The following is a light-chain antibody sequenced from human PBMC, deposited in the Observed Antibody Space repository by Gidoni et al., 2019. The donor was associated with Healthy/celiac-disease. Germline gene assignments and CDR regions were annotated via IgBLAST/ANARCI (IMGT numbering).Light chain of an antibody. Sequence: EIVLTQSPGTLSLSPGERATLPCRASQSVSSSYLAWYQQKPGQAPRLLIYGASSRATGIPDRFSGSGSGTDFTLTISRLEPEDFAVYYCQQYGSLCSFGQGTKLEIK. CDR1: QSVSSSY. CDR3: QQYGSLCS. CDR2: GAS. J-gene: IGKJ2*04. V-gene: IGKV3-20*01.